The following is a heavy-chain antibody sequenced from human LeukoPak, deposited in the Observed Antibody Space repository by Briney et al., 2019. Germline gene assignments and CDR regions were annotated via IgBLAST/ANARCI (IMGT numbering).Heavy chain of an antibody. CDR3: ARDPAKFWSGHDY. D-gene: IGHD3-3*01. J-gene: IGHJ4*02. V-gene: IGHV3-23*01. Sequence: GGSLRLSCAASGFTFSSYAMSWVHQAPGKGLEWVSAVSGSGGSTYYADSVKGRFTISRDNSKNTLYVQMNSLRTEDTAVYYCARDPAKFWSGHDYWGQGTLVTVSS. CDR2: VSGSGGST. CDR1: GFTFSSYA.